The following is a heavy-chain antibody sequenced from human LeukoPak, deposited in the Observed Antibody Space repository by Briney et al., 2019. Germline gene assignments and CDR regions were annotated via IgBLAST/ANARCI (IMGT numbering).Heavy chain of an antibody. Sequence: ASVKVSCKASGYTFTSYGISWVRQAPGQGLEWMGWISAYNGNTNYAQKLQGGVTMTTDTSTSTAYMELRSLRSDDTAVYYCARTVAVAGQYYFDYWGQGTLVTVSS. CDR2: ISAYNGNT. CDR3: ARTVAVAGQYYFDY. CDR1: GYTFTSYG. J-gene: IGHJ4*02. D-gene: IGHD6-19*01. V-gene: IGHV1-18*01.